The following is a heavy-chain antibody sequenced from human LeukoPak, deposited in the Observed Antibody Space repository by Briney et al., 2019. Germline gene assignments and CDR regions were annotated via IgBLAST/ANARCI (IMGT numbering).Heavy chain of an antibody. CDR3: ARDGSSSSGWYGNWGY. Sequence: SQTLSLTCTVSGGSISSGSYYWSWIRQPAGKGLEWIGRIYTSGSTNYNPSLKSRVTISVDTSKNQFSLKLSSVTAADTAVYYCARDGSSSSGWYGNWGYWGQGTLVTVSS. D-gene: IGHD6-19*01. CDR1: GGSISSGSYY. V-gene: IGHV4-61*02. CDR2: IYTSGST. J-gene: IGHJ4*02.